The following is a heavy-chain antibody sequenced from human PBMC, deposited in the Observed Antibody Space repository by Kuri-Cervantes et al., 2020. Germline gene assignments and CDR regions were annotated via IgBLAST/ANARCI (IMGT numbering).Heavy chain of an antibody. V-gene: IGHV1-46*01. Sequence: ASVKVSCKASGYTFINYYVHWVRQAPGQGLEWMGITNPSGGSTGYAQKFQGRVTMTRNTSISTAYMELSSLRSEDTAVYYCAREFPLHSSGYSRWGQGTLVTVSS. CDR3: AREFPLHSSGYSR. CDR2: TNPSGGST. J-gene: IGHJ4*02. D-gene: IGHD3-22*01. CDR1: GYTFINYY.